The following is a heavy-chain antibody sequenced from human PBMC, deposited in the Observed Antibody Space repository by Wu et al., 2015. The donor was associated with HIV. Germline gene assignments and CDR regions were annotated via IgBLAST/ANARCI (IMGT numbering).Heavy chain of an antibody. V-gene: IGHV1-2*02. CDR2: INPNSGDT. CDR1: GYIFTVYY. CDR3: AEGGVRGVIKEDAFDI. Sequence: QVQLEQSGTEVKKPGASVKVSCKTSGYIFTVYYIHWLRQAPGQGPEWMGWINPNSGDTTYAQKFQGRVTMTRDTSISTAYMELSRLRSDDTAVYYCAEGGVRGVIKEDAFDIWGQGTMVTVSS. D-gene: IGHD3-10*01. J-gene: IGHJ3*02.